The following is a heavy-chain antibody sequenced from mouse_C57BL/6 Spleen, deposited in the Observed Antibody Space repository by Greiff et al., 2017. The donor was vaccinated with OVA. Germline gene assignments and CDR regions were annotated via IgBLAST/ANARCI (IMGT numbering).Heavy chain of an antibody. V-gene: IGHV1-69*01. CDR3: ARLGQRYCDV. D-gene: IGHD3-3*01. Sequence: QVQLQQPGAELVMPGASVKLSCKASGYTFTSYWMHWVKQRPGQGLEWIGEIDPSDSYTNYNQKFTGKATLTVDKSSSTAYMQSSRLTYEDSADYYCARLGQRYCDVWGKGTTVTVSS. CDR2: IDPSDSYT. J-gene: IGHJ1*03. CDR1: GYTFTSYW.